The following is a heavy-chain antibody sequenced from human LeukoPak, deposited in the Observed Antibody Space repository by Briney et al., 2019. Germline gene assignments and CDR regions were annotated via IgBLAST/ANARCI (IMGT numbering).Heavy chain of an antibody. CDR2: INTDGTVT. CDR3: ATKQWLAPPPDS. J-gene: IGHJ4*02. D-gene: IGHD6-19*01. Sequence: PGGSLRLSCAASGFTFSKYWMLWARQAPGKGLESASRINTDGTVTTYADSVKGRFTVSRDNADNTMFLQMNSVRDEDTAVYYCATKQWLAPPPDSWGQGTPVTVSS. CDR1: GFTFSKYW. V-gene: IGHV3-74*01.